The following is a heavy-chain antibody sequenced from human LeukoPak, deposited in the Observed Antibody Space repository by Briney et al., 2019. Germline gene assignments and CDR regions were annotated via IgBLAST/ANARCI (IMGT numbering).Heavy chain of an antibody. CDR2: IYYSGST. CDR1: GGSISDATYY. D-gene: IGHD2-2*02. V-gene: IGHV4-31*03. CDR3: ARQIPKGYCSSTSCYRKDAFDI. Sequence: PSQTLSLTCTVSGGSISDATYYWSWTRQHPGGGLEWIGYIYYSGSTSYNPSLKSRVTISVDTANNQFSLKLSSVTAADTAVYYCARQIPKGYCSSTSCYRKDAFDIWGQGTMVTVSS. J-gene: IGHJ3*02.